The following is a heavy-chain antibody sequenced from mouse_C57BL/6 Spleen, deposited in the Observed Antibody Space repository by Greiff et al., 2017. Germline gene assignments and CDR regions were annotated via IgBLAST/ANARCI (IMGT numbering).Heavy chain of an antibody. J-gene: IGHJ1*03. Sequence: QVQLQQPGTELVKPGASVKLSCKASGYTFTSYWMHWVKQRPGQGLEWIGNINPSNGGTNYNEKFKSKATLTVDKSSSTAYMQLSSLTSEDSAVYCCARWGRWDDGWYFGVWGTGNTVTVAS. CDR2: INPSNGGT. V-gene: IGHV1-53*01. CDR1: GYTFTSYW. CDR3: ARWGRWDDGWYFGV. D-gene: IGHD4-1*01.